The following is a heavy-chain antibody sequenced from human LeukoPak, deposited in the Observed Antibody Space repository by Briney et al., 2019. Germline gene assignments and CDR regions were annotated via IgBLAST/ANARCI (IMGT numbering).Heavy chain of an antibody. CDR2: IYYSGST. CDR1: GGSISSYY. Sequence: PSETLSLTCTVSGGSISSYYWSWIRQPPGKGLEWIGHIYYSGSTNYNPSLKSRVTISVDTSKNQFSLKLSSVTAADTAVYYCARVWWDGDYAYYFDYWGQGTLVTVSS. J-gene: IGHJ4*02. CDR3: ARVWWDGDYAYYFDY. V-gene: IGHV4-59*01. D-gene: IGHD4-17*01.